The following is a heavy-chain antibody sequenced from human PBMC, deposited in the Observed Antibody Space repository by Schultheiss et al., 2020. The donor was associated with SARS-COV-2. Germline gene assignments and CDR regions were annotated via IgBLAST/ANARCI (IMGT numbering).Heavy chain of an antibody. V-gene: IGHV4-34*01. Sequence: SETLSLTCAVYGGSFSGYYWTWIRQPPGKGLEWIGEINQSGSSNYNSSLKSRVTISVDTSKNQFSLNLRSVTAADTAVYYCARATRERYFDLWGRGTLVTVSS. CDR2: INQSGSS. CDR3: ARATRERYFDL. J-gene: IGHJ2*01. D-gene: IGHD1-26*01. CDR1: GGSFSGYY.